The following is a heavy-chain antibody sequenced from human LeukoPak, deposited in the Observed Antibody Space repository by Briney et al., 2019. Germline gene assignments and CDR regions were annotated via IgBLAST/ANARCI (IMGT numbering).Heavy chain of an antibody. CDR1: GYTFTAYY. CDR3: ARDSTYCSGGSCYPDY. Sequence: ASVKVSCKASGYTFTAYYMHWVRQAPGQGLEWMGWINPNSGGTNYAQKFQGRVTMTRDTSISTAYMELSRLRSDDTAVYYCARDSTYCSGGSCYPDYWGQGTLVTVSS. V-gene: IGHV1-2*02. D-gene: IGHD2-15*01. CDR2: INPNSGGT. J-gene: IGHJ4*02.